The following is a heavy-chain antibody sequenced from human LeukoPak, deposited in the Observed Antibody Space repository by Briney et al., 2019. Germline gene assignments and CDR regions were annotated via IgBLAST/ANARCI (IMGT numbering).Heavy chain of an antibody. Sequence: GGSLRLSCAASGFTFSSYEMNWVRQAPGKGLEWVSSISRSATTIYYADSVKGRFTISRDNAKNSLYLQMNSLRAEATAVYYCARAMSIAARLQTIFDYWGQGTLVTVSS. CDR1: GFTFSSYE. V-gene: IGHV3-48*03. D-gene: IGHD6-6*01. J-gene: IGHJ4*02. CDR3: ARAMSIAARLQTIFDY. CDR2: ISRSATTI.